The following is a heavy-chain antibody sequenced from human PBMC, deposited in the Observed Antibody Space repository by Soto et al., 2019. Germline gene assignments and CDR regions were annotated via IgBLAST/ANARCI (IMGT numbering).Heavy chain of an antibody. J-gene: IGHJ4*02. CDR1: GGSVSSGSYY. V-gene: IGHV4-61*01. D-gene: IGHD5-18*01. CDR3: ARDRGYSYGYLVDY. CDR2: IYYSGST. Sequence: QVQLQESGPGLVKPSETLSLTCTVSGGSVSSGSYYWSWIRQPPGKGLEWIGYIYYSGSTNYNPALKSRVTISVDTSKNQFSLKLSSVTAADTAVYYCARDRGYSYGYLVDYWGQGTLVTVSS.